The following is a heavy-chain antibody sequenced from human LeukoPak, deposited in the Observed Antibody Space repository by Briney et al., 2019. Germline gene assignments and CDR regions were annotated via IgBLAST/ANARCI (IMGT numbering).Heavy chain of an antibody. CDR2: IRYDGSNK. J-gene: IGHJ4*02. V-gene: IGHV3-30*02. CDR1: GFTFSSYG. D-gene: IGHD6-19*01. Sequence: GGSLRLSCAASGFTFSSYGMHWVRQAPGKGLEWVAFIRYDGSNKYYADSVKGRFTISRDNSKNTLYLQMNSLRAEDTAVYYCATRMSSGWYSGFDYWGQGTLVTVSS. CDR3: ATRMSSGWYSGFDY.